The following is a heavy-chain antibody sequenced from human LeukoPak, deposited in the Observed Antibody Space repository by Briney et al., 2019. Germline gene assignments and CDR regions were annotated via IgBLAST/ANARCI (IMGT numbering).Heavy chain of an antibody. V-gene: IGHV3-7*01. Sequence: PGGSLRLSCAASGFTFSSYWMSWVRQAPGKGLEWVANIKQDGSEKYYVDSVKGRFTISRDNSKNMVFLHMNSLRLQDTALYYCAQGGPLGDTNRFDHWGQGTLVTVSS. CDR1: GFTFSSYW. D-gene: IGHD5-18*01. CDR2: IKQDGSEK. J-gene: IGHJ4*02. CDR3: AQGGPLGDTNRFDH.